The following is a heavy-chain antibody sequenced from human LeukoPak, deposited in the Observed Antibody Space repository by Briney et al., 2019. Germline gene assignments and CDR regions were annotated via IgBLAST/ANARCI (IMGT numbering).Heavy chain of an antibody. CDR2: ISWNSGSL. CDR1: GFTFGDYA. Sequence: PGRSLRLSCAASGFTFGDYAMHWVRQAPGKGLEWVSSISWNSGSLGYADSVKGRVTISSDNAKNSVYLQMNSLRAEDTALYYCAKDATSGSYYNHFFRRGMDVWGQGTTVTVSS. CDR3: AKDATSGSYYNHFFRRGMDV. D-gene: IGHD3-10*01. J-gene: IGHJ6*02. V-gene: IGHV3-9*01.